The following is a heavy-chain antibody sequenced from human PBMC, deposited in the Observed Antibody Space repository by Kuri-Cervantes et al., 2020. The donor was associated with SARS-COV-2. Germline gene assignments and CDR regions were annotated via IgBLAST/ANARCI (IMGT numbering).Heavy chain of an antibody. V-gene: IGHV4-38-2*02. CDR2: IYHSGST. CDR1: GYSISSGYY. CDR3: ATHYDFWSAFDY. J-gene: IGHJ4*02. D-gene: IGHD3-3*01. Sequence: GSLRLSCTVSGYSISSGYYWGWIRQPPGKGLEWIGSIYHSGSTYYNPSLKSRVTISVDTSKNQFSLKLSSVIAADTAVYYCATHYDFWSAFDYWGQGTLVTVSS.